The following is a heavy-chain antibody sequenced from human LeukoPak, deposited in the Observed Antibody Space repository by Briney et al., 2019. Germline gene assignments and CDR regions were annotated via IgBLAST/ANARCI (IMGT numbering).Heavy chain of an antibody. Sequence: GASVKVSCKASGYTFTSYGISWVRQAPGQGLEWMGWISAYNGNTNYAQKLQGRVTMTTDTSTSPAYMELSSLGSDDNGWYDGSSNSAYCTNGACSRGPLIFQRWGQGTLVTVSS. V-gene: IGHV1-18*01. CDR1: GYTFTSYG. CDR3: SSNSAYCTNGACSRGPLIFQR. D-gene: IGHD2-8*01. CDR2: ISAYNGNT. J-gene: IGHJ1*01.